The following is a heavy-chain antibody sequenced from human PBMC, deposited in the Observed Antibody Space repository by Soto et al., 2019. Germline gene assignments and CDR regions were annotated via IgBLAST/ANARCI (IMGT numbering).Heavy chain of an antibody. J-gene: IGHJ4*02. V-gene: IGHV3-23*01. CDR2: ISVSGGST. Sequence: EVQLLESGGGLVQPGGSLRLSCAASGFTFSSYAMSWVRQAPGKGLAWVSGISVSGGSTYYADSVKGRFTISRDNSKNTLYLKMTSLRAEDTDVYYCASNTRYDPPDDWGQGTLVTVSS. CDR1: GFTFSSYA. D-gene: IGHD3-16*01. CDR3: ASNTRYDPPDD.